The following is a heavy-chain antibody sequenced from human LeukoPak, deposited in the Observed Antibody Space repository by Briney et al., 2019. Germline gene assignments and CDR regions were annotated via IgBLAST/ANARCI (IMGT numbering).Heavy chain of an antibody. CDR2: ISGSGGST. D-gene: IGHD2-15*01. V-gene: IGHV3-23*01. CDR1: GFTFSSYA. J-gene: IGHJ3*02. Sequence: GSLRLSCAASGFTFSSYAMSWVRQAPGKGLEWVSAISGSGGSTYYADSVKGRFTISRDNSKNTLYLQMNSLRAEDTAVYCCAKIGRRGYCSGGSCLAFDIWGQGTMVTVSS. CDR3: AKIGRRGYCSGGSCLAFDI.